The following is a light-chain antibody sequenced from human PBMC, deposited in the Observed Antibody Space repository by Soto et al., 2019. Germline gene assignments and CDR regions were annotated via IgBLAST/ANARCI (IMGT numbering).Light chain of an antibody. J-gene: IGLJ1*01. Sequence: HSALTQPASVYGSPGQSITISCTGTSSDVGGYNYVSWYQQHPGKAPKLMICDVSDRPSGVSNRFSGSKSGNTASLTISGLQAEDEADYYCSSYTSSGTGVFGTGTKVTVL. CDR2: DVS. CDR1: SSDVGGYNY. CDR3: SSYTSSGTGV. V-gene: IGLV2-14*01.